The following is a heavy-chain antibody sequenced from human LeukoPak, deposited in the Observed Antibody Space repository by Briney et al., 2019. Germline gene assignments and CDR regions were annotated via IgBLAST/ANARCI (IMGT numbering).Heavy chain of an antibody. V-gene: IGHV4-30-4*08. J-gene: IGHJ2*01. Sequence: SQTLSLTCTVSGVSVSTTDYYWGWVRQPPGKGLEWIGYIYNSGTAYYNPSLKSRVTVSVDTSKNQFSLKLTSVTAADTAIYYCTRVNWYFDLWGRGTLVTVSS. CDR2: IYNSGTA. CDR3: TRVNWYFDL. CDR1: GVSVSTTDYY.